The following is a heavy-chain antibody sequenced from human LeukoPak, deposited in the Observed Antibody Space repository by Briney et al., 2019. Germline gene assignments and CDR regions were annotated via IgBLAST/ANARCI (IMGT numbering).Heavy chain of an antibody. CDR3: ASNGIAARRVLSDY. V-gene: IGHV1-2*02. CDR2: INPNSGGT. D-gene: IGHD6-6*01. CDR1: GYTFTTYD. Sequence: ASVKVSCKASGYTFTTYDINWVRQATGQGLEWMGWINPNSGGTNYAQKFQGRVTMTRDTSISTAYMELSRLRSDDTAVYYCASNGIAARRVLSDYWGQGTLVTVSS. J-gene: IGHJ4*02.